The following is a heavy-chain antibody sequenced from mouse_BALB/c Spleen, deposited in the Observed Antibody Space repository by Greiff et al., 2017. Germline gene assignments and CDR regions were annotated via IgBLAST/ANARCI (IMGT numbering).Heavy chain of an antibody. Sequence: EVQRVESGAELVKPGASVKLSCTASGFNIKDTYMHWVKQRPEQGLEWIGRIDPANGNTKYDPKFQGKATITADTSSNTAYLQLSSLTSEDTAVYYCARTVRRVAYWGQGTLVTVSA. D-gene: IGHD2-14*01. CDR2: IDPANGNT. CDR1: GFNIKDTY. V-gene: IGHV14-3*02. CDR3: ARTVRRVAY. J-gene: IGHJ3*01.